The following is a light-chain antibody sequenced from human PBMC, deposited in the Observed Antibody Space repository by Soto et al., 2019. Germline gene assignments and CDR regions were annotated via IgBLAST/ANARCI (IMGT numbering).Light chain of an antibody. V-gene: IGLV4-69*01. CDR2: LNSNDSH. CDR1: SGHSSYA. Sequence: QLVLTQSPSASASLGASVKLTCTLSSGHSSYAIAGHQQQPEKGPRYLMKLNSNDSHSKGDGIPDRFSGSSSGAERYLAISGFQSEDEADYYCQTWGTDIVVFGGGTTLTVL. CDR3: QTWGTDIVV. J-gene: IGLJ2*01.